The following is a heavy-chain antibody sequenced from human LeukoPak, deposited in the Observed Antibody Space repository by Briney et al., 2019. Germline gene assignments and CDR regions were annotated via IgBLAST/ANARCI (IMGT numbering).Heavy chain of an antibody. CDR3: ARGTKYYGSGSYYNRRPFDY. V-gene: IGHV4-34*01. CDR1: GGSLSGYY. Sequence: PSETLSLTCAVYGGSLSGYYWSWIRQPPGKGLEWIGEINHSGSTNYNPSLKSRVTISVDTSKNQFSLKLSSVTAADTAVYYCARGTKYYGSGSYYNRRPFDYWGQGTLVTVSS. D-gene: IGHD3-10*01. CDR2: INHSGST. J-gene: IGHJ4*02.